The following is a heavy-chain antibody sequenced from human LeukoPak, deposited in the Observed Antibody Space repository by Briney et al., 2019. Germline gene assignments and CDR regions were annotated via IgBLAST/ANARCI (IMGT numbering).Heavy chain of an antibody. D-gene: IGHD6-6*01. J-gene: IGHJ4*02. CDR3: AKDFRSSSSLY. CDR1: GFTFSSYG. V-gene: IGHV3-30*18. Sequence: GGSLRLSCAASGFTFSSYGMHWVRQAPGKGLEWVAVISYDGSKKYYADSVKGRFTISRDNSKNTLYLQMNSLRAEDTAVYYCAKDFRSSSSLYWGQGTLVTVSS. CDR2: ISYDGSKK.